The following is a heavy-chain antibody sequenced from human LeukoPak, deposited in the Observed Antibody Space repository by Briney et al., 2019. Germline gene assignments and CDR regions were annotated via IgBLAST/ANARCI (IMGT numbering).Heavy chain of an antibody. CDR2: INVNGGAM. D-gene: IGHD6-13*01. Sequence: GGSLRLSCAASGFTFNNFAMSWIRQAPGKGLEGVSFINVNGGAMYYADFVKGRFTISRDNAKSSLYLEMNSLRVEDTAVYYCARGPRILAAGSYYFDYWGQGSLVTVSS. V-gene: IGHV3-11*01. J-gene: IGHJ4*02. CDR1: GFTFNNFA. CDR3: ARGPRILAAGSYYFDY.